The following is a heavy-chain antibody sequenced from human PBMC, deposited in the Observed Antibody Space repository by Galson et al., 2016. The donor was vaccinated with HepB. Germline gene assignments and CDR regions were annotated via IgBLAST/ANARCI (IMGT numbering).Heavy chain of an antibody. CDR3: ARVGESDSADIWFDP. CDR1: GFIFSNYW. J-gene: IGHJ5*02. CDR2: IKHDGSVI. V-gene: IGHV3-7*03. Sequence: SLRLSYAASGFIFSNYWMNWVRQAPGEGLEWVASIKHDGSVIHYLDSVKGRFTISRDNAKNSVYLQMNNLRGDDTAIYYCARVGESDSADIWFDPWGQGTLVTVSS. D-gene: IGHD2-21*01.